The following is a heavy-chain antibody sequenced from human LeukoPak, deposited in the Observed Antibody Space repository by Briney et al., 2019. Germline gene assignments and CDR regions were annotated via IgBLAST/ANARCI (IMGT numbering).Heavy chain of an antibody. CDR1: GGSISSSSYY. V-gene: IGHV4-39*01. CDR3: ARLVRYYDILTGYLPGGFDP. D-gene: IGHD3-9*01. CDR2: IYYSGST. J-gene: IGHJ5*02. Sequence: SETLSLTCTVSGGSISSSSYYWGWLRQPPGTGLEWVGSIYYSGSTYYNPSLKSRVTISVDTSKNQFSLKLSSVTAADTAVYYCARLVRYYDILTGYLPGGFDPWGQGTLVTVSS.